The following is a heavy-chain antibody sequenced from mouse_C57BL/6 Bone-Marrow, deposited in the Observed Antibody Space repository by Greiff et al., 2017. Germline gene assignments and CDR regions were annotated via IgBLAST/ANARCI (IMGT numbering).Heavy chain of an antibody. Sequence: VKLQESGAELVRPGASVKLSCKASGYTFTDYYINWVKQRPGQGLEWIARIYPGSGNTYYNEKFKGKATLTAEKSSSTAYMQLSSLTSEDSAVYFCARWAYGSSYRYAMDYWGQGTSVTVSS. J-gene: IGHJ4*01. V-gene: IGHV1-76*01. D-gene: IGHD1-1*01. CDR2: IYPGSGNT. CDR1: GYTFTDYY. CDR3: ARWAYGSSYRYAMDY.